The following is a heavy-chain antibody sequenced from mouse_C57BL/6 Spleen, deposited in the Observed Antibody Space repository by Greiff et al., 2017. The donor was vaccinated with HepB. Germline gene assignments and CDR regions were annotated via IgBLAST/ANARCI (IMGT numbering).Heavy chain of an antibody. CDR2: ISSGSSTI. D-gene: IGHD2-4*01. CDR1: GFTFSDYG. V-gene: IGHV5-17*01. J-gene: IGHJ1*03. Sequence: DVMLVESGGGLVKPGGSLKLSCAASGFTFSDYGMHWVRQAPEKGLEWVAYISSGSSTIYYADTVKGRFTISRDNAKNTLFLQMTSLRSEDTAMYYCGRGGYDYDVSYGYFDVWGTGTTVTVSS. CDR3: GRGGYDYDVSYGYFDV.